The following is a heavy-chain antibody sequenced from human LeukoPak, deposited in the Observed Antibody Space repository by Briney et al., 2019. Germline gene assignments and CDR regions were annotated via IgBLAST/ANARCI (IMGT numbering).Heavy chain of an antibody. V-gene: IGHV5-51*01. Sequence: GESLKISCKGSGYSFTSYWIGWVRQMPGKGLEWMGIIYPGDSDTRYSPSFQGQVTISADKSISTAYLQWSSPKATDTAMYYCARHIQEGIQLWWSSYYYMDVWGKGTTVTVSS. J-gene: IGHJ6*03. CDR2: IYPGDSDT. CDR1: GYSFTSYW. CDR3: ARHIQEGIQLWWSSYYYMDV. D-gene: IGHD5-18*01.